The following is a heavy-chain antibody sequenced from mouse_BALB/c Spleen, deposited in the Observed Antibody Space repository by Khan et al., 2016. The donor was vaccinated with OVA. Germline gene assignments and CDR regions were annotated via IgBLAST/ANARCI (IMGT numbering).Heavy chain of an antibody. Sequence: EVQLQESGPGLVKPSQSLSLTCTVTGYSITTDYAWNWIRQFPGNKLEWMGYISYSGNTKYNPSLKSRISITRDTSKNQFFLQLTAVTTEDTARYYCARVYGGDFAYWGQGTTLTVSS. V-gene: IGHV3-2*02. CDR1: GYSITTDYA. CDR2: ISYSGNT. CDR3: ARVYGGDFAY. J-gene: IGHJ2*01. D-gene: IGHD1-1*01.